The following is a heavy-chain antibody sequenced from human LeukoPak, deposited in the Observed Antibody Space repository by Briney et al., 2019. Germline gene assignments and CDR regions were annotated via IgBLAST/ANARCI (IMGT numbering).Heavy chain of an antibody. D-gene: IGHD6-13*01. CDR2: ISAYNGNT. CDR3: ARVDARTSSWNYEDF. J-gene: IGHJ4*02. Sequence: ASVKVSCKASGYTFTSYSITWVRQAPGQGLEWMGGISAYNGNTNYAQKFQGRVTITADESTSTAYMELSSLRSEDTAVYYCARVDARTSSWNYEDFWGQGTLVTVSS. CDR1: GYTFTSYS. V-gene: IGHV1-18*01.